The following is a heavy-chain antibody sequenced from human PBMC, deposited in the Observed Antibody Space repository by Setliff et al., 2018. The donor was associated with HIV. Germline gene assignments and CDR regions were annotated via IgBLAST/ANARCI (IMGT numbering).Heavy chain of an antibody. D-gene: IGHD6-19*01. V-gene: IGHV1-3*01. Sequence: ASVKVSCKASGYTFTSYAMHWVRQAPGQRLEWMGWINAGNGNTKYSQKFQGRVTITRDTSASTAYMELSSLRSEDTAVYYCARLNRWSIAVAGTHLYYYGMDVWGQGTTGTVSS. CDR3: ARLNRWSIAVAGTHLYYYGMDV. CDR2: INAGNGNT. J-gene: IGHJ6*02. CDR1: GYTFTSYA.